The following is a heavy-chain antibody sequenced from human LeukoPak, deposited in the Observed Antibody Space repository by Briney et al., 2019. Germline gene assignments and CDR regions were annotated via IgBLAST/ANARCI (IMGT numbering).Heavy chain of an antibody. J-gene: IGHJ3*02. CDR2: IRHDGSVK. V-gene: IGHV3-7*01. D-gene: IGHD3-9*01. Sequence: PGGSLRLSCAASGFTFRNYWMIWVRQAPGRGLEWVANIRHDGSVKNYLDSVRGRFTISRDNAKNSLYLQMDSLRAEDTGVYYCTRDFAPTDTTGTATVYYDAFDIWGQGTMVTVSS. CDR1: GFTFRNYW. CDR3: TRDFAPTDTTGTATVYYDAFDI.